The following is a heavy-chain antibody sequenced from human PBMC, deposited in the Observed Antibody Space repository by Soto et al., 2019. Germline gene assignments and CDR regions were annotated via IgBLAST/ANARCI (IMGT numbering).Heavy chain of an antibody. CDR3: AKSPGVFRFYFDY. J-gene: IGHJ4*02. Sequence: TGGSLRLSYAASGFTFSSYCMHWVRPAPGKGLEWVAVISYDGSNKYYADSVKGRFTISRDNSKNTLYLQMNSLRAEDTAVYYCAKSPGVFRFYFDYWGQGTLVTVSS. CDR1: GFTFSSYC. D-gene: IGHD2-8*01. CDR2: ISYDGSNK. V-gene: IGHV3-30*18.